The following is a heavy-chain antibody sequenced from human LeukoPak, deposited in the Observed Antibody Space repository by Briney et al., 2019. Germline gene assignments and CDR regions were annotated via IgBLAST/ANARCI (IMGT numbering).Heavy chain of an antibody. CDR2: IIPIFGTA. CDR3: ARVERSDWEYAFDI. D-gene: IGHD3/OR15-3a*01. Sequence: SVKVSCKASGGTFSSYAISWVRQAPGQGLEWMGRIIPIFGTANYAQKFQGRVTITTDESTSTAYTELSSLRSEDTAVYYCARVERSDWEYAFDIWGQGTMVTVSS. J-gene: IGHJ3*02. CDR1: GGTFSSYA. V-gene: IGHV1-69*05.